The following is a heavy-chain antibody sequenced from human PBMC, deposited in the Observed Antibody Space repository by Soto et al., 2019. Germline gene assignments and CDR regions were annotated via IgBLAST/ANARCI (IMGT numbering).Heavy chain of an antibody. Sequence: ASVKVSCKASGYTFTSYDINWVRQATGQGLEWMGWMNPNSGNTGYAQKFQGRVTMTRNTSISTAYMELSSLRSEDTAVYYCAKVVLFSGGDVAIYLDSWGQGTLVTGSS. D-gene: IGHD6-25*01. V-gene: IGHV1-8*01. CDR3: AKVVLFSGGDVAIYLDS. CDR1: GYTFTSYD. CDR2: MNPNSGNT. J-gene: IGHJ4*02.